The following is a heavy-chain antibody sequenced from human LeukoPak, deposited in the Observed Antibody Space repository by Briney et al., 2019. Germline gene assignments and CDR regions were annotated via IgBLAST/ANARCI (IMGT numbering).Heavy chain of an antibody. D-gene: IGHD3-22*01. CDR3: ARVGTRGYYDS. Sequence: GGSLRLSCAVSGFTVSSNYMSWVRQAPGKGLEWVSVIYSGGSTYYADSVKGRFTISRDNSKNTLHLQMNSLRVADTAVFYCARVGTRGYYDSWGQGTLVTVSS. CDR2: IYSGGST. V-gene: IGHV3-66*01. J-gene: IGHJ5*01. CDR1: GFTVSSNY.